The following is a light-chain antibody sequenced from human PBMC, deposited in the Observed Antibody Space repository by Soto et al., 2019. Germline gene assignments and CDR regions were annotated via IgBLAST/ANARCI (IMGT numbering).Light chain of an antibody. CDR3: QQSYSTPLT. CDR2: AAS. CDR1: QSISSY. J-gene: IGKJ1*01. V-gene: IGKV1-39*01. Sequence: DIQMTPSPSSLSASVGDRVTITCRASQSISSYLNWYQQKPGKAPKLLSYAASSLQSGVPSRFSGSGSGTDFTLTISSLQPEDFATYYCQQSYSTPLTFGKGTKVEIK.